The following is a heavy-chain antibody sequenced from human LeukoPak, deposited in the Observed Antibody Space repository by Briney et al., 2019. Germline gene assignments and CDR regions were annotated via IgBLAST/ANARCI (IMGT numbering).Heavy chain of an antibody. D-gene: IGHD4-17*01. CDR2: MYHSGST. CDR3: ARVATVTSYFDY. Sequence: SETLSLTCTVSGGSISSSSYYWGWIRQPPGKGLEWIGSMYHSGSTNYNPSLKSRVTISVDKSKNQFSLKLSSVTAADTAVYYCARVATVTSYFDYWGQGTLVIVSS. J-gene: IGHJ4*02. V-gene: IGHV4-39*07. CDR1: GGSISSSSYY.